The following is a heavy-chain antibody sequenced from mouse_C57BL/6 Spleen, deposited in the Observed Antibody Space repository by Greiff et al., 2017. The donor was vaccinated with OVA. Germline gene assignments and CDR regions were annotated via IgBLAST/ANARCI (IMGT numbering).Heavy chain of an antibody. CDR3: ARHEDRDYDYEEGAMDY. J-gene: IGHJ4*01. V-gene: IGHV1-62-2*01. D-gene: IGHD2-4*01. CDR2: FYPGSGSI. CDR1: GYTFTEYT. Sequence: QVQLQQSGAELVKPGASVKLSCKASGYTFTEYTIHWVKQRSGQGLEWIGWFYPGSGSIKYNEKFKDKATLTADKSSSTVYMELSRLTSEDSAVYFCARHEDRDYDYEEGAMDYWGQGTSVTVSS.